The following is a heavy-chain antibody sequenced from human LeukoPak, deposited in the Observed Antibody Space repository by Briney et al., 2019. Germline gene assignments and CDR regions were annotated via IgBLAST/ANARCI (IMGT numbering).Heavy chain of an antibody. D-gene: IGHD3-22*01. J-gene: IGHJ4*02. CDR1: GGSFSGYY. V-gene: IGHV4-34*01. CDR3: ARVRWLLMGVFDY. Sequence: PSETLSLTCAVYGGSFSGYYWSWIRQPPGKGLEWIGEINHSGSTNYNPSLKSRVTISVDTSKNQFSLKLSSVTAADTAVYYCARVRWLLMGVFDYWAREPWSPSPQ. CDR2: INHSGST.